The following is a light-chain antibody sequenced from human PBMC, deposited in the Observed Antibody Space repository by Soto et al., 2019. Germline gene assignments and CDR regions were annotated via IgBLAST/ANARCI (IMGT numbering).Light chain of an antibody. CDR1: QSIRSY. J-gene: IGKJ4*01. Sequence: DIQMTQSPSSLSASVGDRVTITCRASQSIRSYLNWYQQKPGKAPKLLISRASSLHSGAPSRFSGSGSGTDFTLTITSLQAEDFATYYCQQTRSYPSTFGGGTKVDIK. CDR2: RAS. CDR3: QQTRSYPST. V-gene: IGKV1-39*01.